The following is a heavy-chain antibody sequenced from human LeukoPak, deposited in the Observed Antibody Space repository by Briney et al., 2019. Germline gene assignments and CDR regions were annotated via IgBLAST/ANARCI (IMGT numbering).Heavy chain of an antibody. V-gene: IGHV3-7*01. D-gene: IGHD3-9*01. J-gene: IGHJ4*02. CDR1: GFTFSSYW. Sequence: AGSLRLSCAASGFTFSSYWMSWVRQAPGKGLEWVANIKQDGSEKYYVDSVKGRFTISRDNAKNSLYLQMNSLRAEDTAVYYCASHRRITIFWDWGQGTLVTVS. CDR2: IKQDGSEK. CDR3: ASHRRITIFWD.